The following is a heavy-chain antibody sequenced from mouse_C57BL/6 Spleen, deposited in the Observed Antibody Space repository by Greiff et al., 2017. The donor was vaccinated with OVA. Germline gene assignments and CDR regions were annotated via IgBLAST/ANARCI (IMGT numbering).Heavy chain of an antibody. CDR3: TTTGTEYFDY. CDR1: GFNIKDYY. CDR2: IDPEDGDT. Sequence: VQLQQSGAELVRPGASVKLSCTASGFNIKDYYMHWVKQRPEQGLEWIGRIDPEDGDTEYAPKFEGKATMTADTSSNTAYLQLSSLTSADTAVYYCTTTGTEYFDYWGQGTTLTVSS. V-gene: IGHV14-1*01. D-gene: IGHD4-1*01. J-gene: IGHJ2*01.